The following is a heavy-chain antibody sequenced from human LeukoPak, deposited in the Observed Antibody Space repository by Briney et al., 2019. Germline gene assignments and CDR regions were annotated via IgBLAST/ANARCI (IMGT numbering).Heavy chain of an antibody. CDR3: ARVPYSSAPKSRLAFDP. J-gene: IGHJ5*02. CDR1: GVSITNYY. CDR2: IFYTGSDNS. V-gene: IGHV4-59*01. D-gene: IGHD3-22*01. Sequence: SETLSLTCTVSGVSITNYYWTWIRQPPGKGLEWIGYIFYTGSDNSNYNPSLRSRVTMSVDTSKNQFSLKLSSVTAADTAVYYCARVPYSSAPKSRLAFDPWGQGTLVTVSS.